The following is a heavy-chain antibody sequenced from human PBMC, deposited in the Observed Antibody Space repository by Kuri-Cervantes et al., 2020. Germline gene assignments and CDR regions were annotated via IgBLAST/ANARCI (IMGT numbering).Heavy chain of an antibody. D-gene: IGHD6-13*01. CDR2: INPNSGGT. CDR3: AREQQLVPPGYYGMHV. Sequence: SVKVSCKASGYTFTGYYMHWVRQAPGQGLEWMGWINPNSGGTNYAQKFQGRVTMTRDTSISTAYMELSRLRSDDTAVYYCAREQQLVPPGYYGMHVWGQAITTVSS. J-gene: IGHJ6*01. V-gene: IGHV1-2*02. CDR1: GYTFTGYY.